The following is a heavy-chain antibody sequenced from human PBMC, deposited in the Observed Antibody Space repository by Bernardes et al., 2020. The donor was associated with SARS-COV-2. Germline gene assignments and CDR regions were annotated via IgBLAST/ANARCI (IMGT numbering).Heavy chain of an antibody. J-gene: IGHJ3*02. CDR3: PRDLPIALAGTPSRDAFDI. D-gene: IGHD6-19*01. V-gene: IGHV3-33*08. CDR2: IWHDGRNK. Sequence: GGSLRLSCAASGFTFRSYGMHWVRQAPGKGLEWVAAIWHDGRNKYYADSVTGRFTISRDNYKNTLYLQMNSLRAEDTAVYYCPRDLPIALAGTPSRDAFDIWSQWTIVTLSS. CDR1: GFTFRSYG.